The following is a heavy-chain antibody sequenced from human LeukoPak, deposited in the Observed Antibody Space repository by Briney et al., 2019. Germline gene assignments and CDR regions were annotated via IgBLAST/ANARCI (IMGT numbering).Heavy chain of an antibody. V-gene: IGHV3-7*03. CDR1: GFPFSTYW. Sequence: GGPLRLSCAASGFPFSTYWMSWVRQAPGKGLEWVANINKDGTEKYYVDSVKGRFTISRDNSKNTLYLQMNSLRAEDTAVYYCATRDYYDSSGYNDAFDIWGQGTMVTVSS. D-gene: IGHD3-22*01. CDR2: INKDGTEK. CDR3: ATRDYYDSSGYNDAFDI. J-gene: IGHJ3*02.